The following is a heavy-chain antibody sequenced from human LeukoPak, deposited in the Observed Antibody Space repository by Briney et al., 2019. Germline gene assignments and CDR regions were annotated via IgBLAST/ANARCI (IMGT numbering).Heavy chain of an antibody. D-gene: IGHD3-3*01. Sequence: SETLSLTCTVSGGSISSSSYYWGWIRQPPGKGLEWIGSIYYSGSTYYTPSLKSRVTISVDTSKNQISLKLSSVTAADTAVYYCARQGTYYDFWSGYYTGNWFDPWGQGTLVTVSS. CDR2: IYYSGST. CDR1: GGSISSSSYY. V-gene: IGHV4-39*01. CDR3: ARQGTYYDFWSGYYTGNWFDP. J-gene: IGHJ5*02.